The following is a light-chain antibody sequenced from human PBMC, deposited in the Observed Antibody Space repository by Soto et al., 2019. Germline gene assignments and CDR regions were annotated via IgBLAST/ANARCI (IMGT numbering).Light chain of an antibody. V-gene: IGKV1-39*01. CDR2: AAS. CDR1: QSISSH. Sequence: DIQMTQSPSSLTASVGDRVTITCRASQSISSHLNWYQQKPGKPPKLLIYAASSLQSGVPSRFSGSGSGTDFTLTISSLQPEDFATYYCEQSYSTPVTFGGGTKVEIK. CDR3: EQSYSTPVT. J-gene: IGKJ4*01.